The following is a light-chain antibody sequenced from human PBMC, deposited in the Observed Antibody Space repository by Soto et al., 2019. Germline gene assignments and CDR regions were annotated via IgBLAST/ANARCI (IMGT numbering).Light chain of an antibody. J-gene: IGKJ1*01. CDR2: GAS. CDR3: QQDGSSRWT. CDR1: QSVSSSY. V-gene: IGKV3-20*01. Sequence: EIVCTQYPGTLSSSPGERATLSCRASQSVSSSYLAWYQQKPGQAPRLLIYGASSRATGIPDRFSGSGSGTDFTLTISRLEPEDFAVYYCQQDGSSRWTFGQGTKVDIK.